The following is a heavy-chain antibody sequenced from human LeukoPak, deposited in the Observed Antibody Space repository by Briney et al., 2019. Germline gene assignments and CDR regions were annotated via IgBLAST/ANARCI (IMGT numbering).Heavy chain of an antibody. J-gene: IGHJ1*01. CDR1: GGSFSGYY. Sequence: SETLSLTCAVYGGSFSGYYWSWIRQPPGKGLEWIGEINHSGSTNYNPSLKSRVTISVDTSKNQFSLKLSSVTAADTAVYYCARGPRLYCSGGSCFHYFQHWGQGAPVTVSS. CDR3: ARGPRLYCSGGSCFHYFQH. CDR2: INHSGST. V-gene: IGHV4-34*01. D-gene: IGHD2-15*01.